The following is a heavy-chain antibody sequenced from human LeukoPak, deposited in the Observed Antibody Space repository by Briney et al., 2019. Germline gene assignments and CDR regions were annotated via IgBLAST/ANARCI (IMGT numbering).Heavy chain of an antibody. V-gene: IGHV3-30-3*01. J-gene: IGHJ3*02. CDR3: AGDWTDAFDI. CDR2: ISYDGSNK. Sequence: PGGSLRLSCAASGFTFSSYAMHWVRQAPGKGLEWVAVISYDGSNKYYADSVKGRFTISRDNSKNTLYLQMNSLRAEDTAVYYCAGDWTDAFDIWGQGTMVTVSS. D-gene: IGHD3/OR15-3a*01. CDR1: GFTFSSYA.